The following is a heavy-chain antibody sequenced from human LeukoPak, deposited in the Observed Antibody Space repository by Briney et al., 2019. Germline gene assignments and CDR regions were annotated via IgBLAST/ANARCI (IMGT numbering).Heavy chain of an antibody. Sequence: GGSLRLSCAAAGFTFSSFAMHWVRQAPGKGLEWVAFISHDGSNKYYADSVRGRFTISRDSSENTLSLQMNSLRVEDTAVYYCARDGGRSSEDNWGQGTLVTVSS. CDR1: GFTFSSFA. D-gene: IGHD3-16*01. J-gene: IGHJ4*02. CDR2: ISHDGSNK. V-gene: IGHV3-30-3*01. CDR3: ARDGGRSSEDN.